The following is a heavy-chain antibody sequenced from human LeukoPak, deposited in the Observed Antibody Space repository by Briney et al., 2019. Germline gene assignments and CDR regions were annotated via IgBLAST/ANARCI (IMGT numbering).Heavy chain of an antibody. Sequence: ASVKVSCKASGGTFSSYAINWVRQATGQGLEWMGWMNPNSGNTGYAQKFQGRVTMTRNTSISTAYMELSSLRSEDTAVYYCARGRADSSSWPYFDYWGQGTLVTVSS. V-gene: IGHV1-8*02. CDR3: ARGRADSSSWPYFDY. D-gene: IGHD6-13*01. J-gene: IGHJ4*02. CDR2: MNPNSGNT. CDR1: GGTFSSYA.